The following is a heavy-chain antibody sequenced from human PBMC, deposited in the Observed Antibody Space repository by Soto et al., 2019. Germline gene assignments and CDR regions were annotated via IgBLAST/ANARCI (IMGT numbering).Heavy chain of an antibody. CDR2: ISGSGGST. J-gene: IGHJ4*02. CDR3: AKVPQMVYASYFDY. V-gene: IGHV3-23*01. D-gene: IGHD2-8*01. Sequence: GGSLRLSCAASGFTFSSYAMSWVRQAPGKGLEWVSAISGSGGSTYYADSVKGRFTISRDNSKNTLYLQMNSLRAEDTAVYYRAKVPQMVYASYFDYWGQGTLVTVSS. CDR1: GFTFSSYA.